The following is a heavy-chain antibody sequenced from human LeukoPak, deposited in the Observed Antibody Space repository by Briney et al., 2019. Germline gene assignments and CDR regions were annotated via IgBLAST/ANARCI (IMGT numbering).Heavy chain of an antibody. CDR2: IYYSGST. J-gene: IGHJ4*02. V-gene: IGHV4-59*01. Sequence: SETLSLTCTVSGGSISSYYWSWIRQPPGKGLEWIGYIYYSGSTNYNPSLKSRVTISVDTSKNQFSLKLSSVTAADTAVYYCARDGSDGELSGSFDYWGQGALVTVSS. CDR1: GGSISSYY. D-gene: IGHD3-10*01. CDR3: ARDGSDGELSGSFDY.